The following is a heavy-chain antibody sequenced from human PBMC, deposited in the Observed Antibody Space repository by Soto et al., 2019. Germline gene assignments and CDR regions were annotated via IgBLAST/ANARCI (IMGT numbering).Heavy chain of an antibody. V-gene: IGHV3-64*01. CDR3: ARGDIVVVPAAMSPYYYYGMDV. D-gene: IGHD2-2*01. Sequence: GGSLRLSCAASGFTFSSYAMHWVRQAPGKGLEYVSAISSNGGSTYYANSVKGRFTISRDNSKNTLYLQMGSLRAEDMAVYYCARGDIVVVPAAMSPYYYYGMDVWGQGTTVTVSS. CDR1: GFTFSSYA. CDR2: ISSNGGST. J-gene: IGHJ6*02.